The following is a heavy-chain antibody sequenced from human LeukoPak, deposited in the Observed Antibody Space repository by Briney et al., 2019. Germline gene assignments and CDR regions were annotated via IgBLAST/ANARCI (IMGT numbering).Heavy chain of an antibody. V-gene: IGHV3-53*01. CDR2: IESGGNT. Sequence: GGSLRLSCAASGFTVSSNDMSWVRQAPGKGLEWVSIIESGGNTYYADSVKGRFTISRDNSKSTVFLQMNSLRAEDTAFYYCAKRVGYGYGIAIWGPGTMVTVSS. D-gene: IGHD4-17*01. CDR1: GFTVSSND. CDR3: AKRVGYGYGIAI. J-gene: IGHJ3*02.